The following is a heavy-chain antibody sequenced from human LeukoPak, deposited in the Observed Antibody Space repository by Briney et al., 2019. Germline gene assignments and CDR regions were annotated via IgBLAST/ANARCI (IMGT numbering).Heavy chain of an antibody. CDR3: ASAVVVAATVKWFDP. V-gene: IGHV4-59*01. J-gene: IGHJ5*02. CDR1: GGSISGYY. CDR2: IYYSGST. Sequence: SETLSLTCTVSGGSISGYYWSWIRQSPGKGLEWIGYIYYSGSTNYNPSLKSRVTMSVDTSKNHFSLKVSSVTAADTDVYYCASAVVVAATVKWFDPWGQGTLVTVSS. D-gene: IGHD2-15*01.